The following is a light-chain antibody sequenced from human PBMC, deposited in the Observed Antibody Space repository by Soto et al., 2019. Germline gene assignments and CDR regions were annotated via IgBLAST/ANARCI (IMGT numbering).Light chain of an antibody. Sequence: DIQMTQSPSTLSASVGDRVTISCRASQSISSWLAWYQQKPGKAPKVLIYDASSLESGVPSRFSGSGSGTEVTLTISSLQPDDFATYYCQQYNNYSPTFGQGTKVEVK. CDR3: QQYNNYSPT. V-gene: IGKV1-5*01. CDR1: QSISSW. J-gene: IGKJ1*01. CDR2: DAS.